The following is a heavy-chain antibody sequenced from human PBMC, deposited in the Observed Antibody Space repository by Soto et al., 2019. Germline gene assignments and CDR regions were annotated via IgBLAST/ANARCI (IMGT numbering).Heavy chain of an antibody. V-gene: IGHV4-31*03. D-gene: IGHD3-3*01. Sequence: QVQLQESGPGLVKPSQTLSLTCTFSGGSISSGGYYWSWIRQHPGKGLEWIGYIYYNGSTYYNPSRKSRGSISVDTSKNQFSLKVTSVIAADTAVYYCAREAVTTIFNYYYYYGMDVWGQGTTVTVSS. CDR3: AREAVTTIFNYYYYYGMDV. J-gene: IGHJ6*02. CDR2: IYYNGST. CDR1: GGSISSGGYY.